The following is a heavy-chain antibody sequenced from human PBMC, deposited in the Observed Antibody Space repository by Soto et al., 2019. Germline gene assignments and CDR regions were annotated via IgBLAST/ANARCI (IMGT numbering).Heavy chain of an antibody. V-gene: IGHV3-21*01. CDR1: GFTFSSYS. CDR3: ARDHSSSWYPSFDYYYYMDV. Sequence: GGSLRLSCAASGFTFSSYSMNCVRQAPGKGLEWVSSISSSSSYIYYADSVKGRFTISRDNAKNSLYLQMNSLRAEDTAVYYCARDHSSSWYPSFDYYYYMDVWGKGTTVTVSS. CDR2: ISSSSSYI. J-gene: IGHJ6*03. D-gene: IGHD6-13*01.